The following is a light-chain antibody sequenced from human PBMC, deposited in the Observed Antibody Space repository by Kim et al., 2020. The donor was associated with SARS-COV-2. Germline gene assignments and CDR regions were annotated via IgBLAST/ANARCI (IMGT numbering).Light chain of an antibody. CDR3: QQYGSSPVT. Sequence: SPGERATLSGRASQRVSSNYLACYQQKPGQAPRLLIYHSSNRATGIPDRLSGSGSGTDFTLTISSLEPEDFAVYYCQQYGSSPVTFGQGTKVDIK. J-gene: IGKJ1*01. V-gene: IGKV3-20*01. CDR1: QRVSSNY. CDR2: HSS.